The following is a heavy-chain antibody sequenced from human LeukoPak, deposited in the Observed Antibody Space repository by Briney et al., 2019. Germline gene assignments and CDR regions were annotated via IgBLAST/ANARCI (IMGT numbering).Heavy chain of an antibody. CDR1: GFTFSSYW. CDR2: IKQDGSEK. V-gene: IGHV3-7*01. Sequence: PGGSLRLSCAASGFTFSSYWMSWVRQAPGKGLEWVANIKQDGSEKYYVDSVKGRFTISRDNAKNSLYLQMNSLRAEDTAVYYCARYNFLPGGETELRYFDWLLSPGWYYYYMDVWGKGTTVTISS. CDR3: ARYNFLPGGETELRYFDWLLSPGWYYYYMDV. D-gene: IGHD3-9*01. J-gene: IGHJ6*03.